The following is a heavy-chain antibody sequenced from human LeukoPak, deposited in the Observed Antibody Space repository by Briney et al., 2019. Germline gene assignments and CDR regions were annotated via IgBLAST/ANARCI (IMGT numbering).Heavy chain of an antibody. Sequence: SETLSLTCTVSGGSISSYYWSWIRQPAGKGLEWIGRIYTSGSTNYNPSLKSRVTISVDTSKNQFSLKLSSVTAADTAVYYCARSVRYFDWQVPEHWGQGTLVTVSS. D-gene: IGHD3-9*01. CDR2: IYTSGST. CDR3: ARSVRYFDWQVPEH. J-gene: IGHJ4*02. CDR1: GGSISSYY. V-gene: IGHV4-4*07.